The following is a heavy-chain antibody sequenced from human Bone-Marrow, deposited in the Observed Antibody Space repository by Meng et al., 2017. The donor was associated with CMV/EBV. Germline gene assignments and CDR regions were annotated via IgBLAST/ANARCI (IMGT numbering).Heavy chain of an antibody. CDR3: AIVVVIANWFDP. J-gene: IGHJ5*02. CDR1: GGSFSGYY. CDR2: INHSGST. Sequence: SETLSLTCAVYGGSFSGYYWSWIRQPPGKGLEWIGEINHSGSTNYNPSLKSRVTISVDTSKNQFSLKLSSVTAADTAVYYCAIVVVIANWFDPWGQGTRVTGSS. V-gene: IGHV4-34*01. D-gene: IGHD3-22*01.